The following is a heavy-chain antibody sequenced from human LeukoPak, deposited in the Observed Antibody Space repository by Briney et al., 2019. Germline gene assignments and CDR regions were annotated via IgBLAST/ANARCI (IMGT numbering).Heavy chain of an antibody. CDR1: GGTFNNYT. V-gene: IGHV1-69*06. J-gene: IGHJ4*02. Sequence: ASVKVSCKASGGTFNNYTISWVRQAPGQGLEWMGGIIPIFGTANYAQKFQGRVTITADKSTSTVYMDLSSLRSEDTAVYYCARVGPYFDYWGQGTLVTISS. CDR3: ARVGPYFDY. CDR2: IIPIFGTA.